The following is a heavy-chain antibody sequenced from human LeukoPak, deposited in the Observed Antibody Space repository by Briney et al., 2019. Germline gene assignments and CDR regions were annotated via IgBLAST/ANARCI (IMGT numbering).Heavy chain of an antibody. CDR1: GYTFTSYG. CDR2: INTYNGNT. CDR3: ARVPQWLEYFQH. D-gene: IGHD6-19*01. Sequence: ASVKVSCKASGYTFTSYGINWVRQAPGQELEWMGWINTYNGNTNYTQKFQGRVTMTTDTSTSTAYMELRSLRSDDTAVYYCARVPQWLEYFQHWGQGTLVTVSS. V-gene: IGHV1-18*01. J-gene: IGHJ1*01.